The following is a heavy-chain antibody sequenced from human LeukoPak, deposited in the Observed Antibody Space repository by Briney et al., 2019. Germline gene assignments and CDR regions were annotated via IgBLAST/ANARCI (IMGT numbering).Heavy chain of an antibody. CDR1: GLTFSSYA. CDR3: AKPVGYCSGGSCYSVDY. Sequence: GGSLRLSCAASGLTFSSYAMSWVRQAPGKGLEWVSAISGSGGSTYYADSVKGRFTISRDNSKNTLYLQMNSLRAEDTAVYYCAKPVGYCSGGSCYSVDYWGQGTLVTVSS. CDR2: ISGSGGST. D-gene: IGHD2-15*01. V-gene: IGHV3-23*01. J-gene: IGHJ4*02.